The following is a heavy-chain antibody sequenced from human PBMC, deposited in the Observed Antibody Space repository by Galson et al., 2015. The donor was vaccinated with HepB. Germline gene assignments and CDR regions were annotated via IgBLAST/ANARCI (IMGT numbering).Heavy chain of an antibody. Sequence: SLRLSCAASGFTFSSYGMHWVRQAPGKGLEWVAVIWYDGSNKYYADSVKGRFTISRDNSKNTLYLQMNSLRAEDTAVYYCARSRPMMVVRDAFDPWAQGPMAPLSS. CDR2: IWYDGSNK. CDR3: ARSRPMMVVRDAFDP. J-gene: IGHJ3*01. D-gene: IGHD3-22*01. CDR1: GFTFSSYG. V-gene: IGHV3-33*01.